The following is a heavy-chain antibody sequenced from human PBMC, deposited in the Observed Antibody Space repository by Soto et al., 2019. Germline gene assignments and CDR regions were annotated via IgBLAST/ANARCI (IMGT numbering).Heavy chain of an antibody. J-gene: IGHJ4*02. CDR1: GGSISSYY. Sequence: SETLSLTCTVSGGSISSYYWSWIRQPPGKGLEWIGYIYYSGSTNYNPSLKSRVTISVDTSKNQFSLKLSSVTAADTAVYYCAREKYYYDSSGYYYPYYFDYWGQGTLVNVSS. V-gene: IGHV4-59*01. D-gene: IGHD3-22*01. CDR3: AREKYYYDSSGYYYPYYFDY. CDR2: IYYSGST.